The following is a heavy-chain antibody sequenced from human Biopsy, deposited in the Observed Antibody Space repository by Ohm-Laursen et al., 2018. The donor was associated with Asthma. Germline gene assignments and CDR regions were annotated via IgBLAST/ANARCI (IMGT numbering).Heavy chain of an antibody. CDR2: INSDGSST. CDR1: GFTFSSYW. Sequence: SLRLSCAASGFTFSSYWMHWVRQAPGKGLMWVSRINSDGSSTSYADSVKGRFTISRDNAKNTLYLQMNSLRAEDTAVYYCAKESRRDGYNRRNYYFDYWGQGTLVTVSS. J-gene: IGHJ4*02. CDR3: AKESRRDGYNRRNYYFDY. D-gene: IGHD5-24*01. V-gene: IGHV3-74*01.